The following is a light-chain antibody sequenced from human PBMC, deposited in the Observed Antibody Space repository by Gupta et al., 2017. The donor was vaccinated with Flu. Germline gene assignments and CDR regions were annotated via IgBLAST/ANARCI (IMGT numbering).Light chain of an antibody. V-gene: IGKV1-39*01. CDR1: QSISSY. Sequence: PSSLSASVGDRVTITCRASQSISSYLNWYQQKPGKAPKLLIYAASSLQSGVPSRFSGSGSGTDFTLTISRLQPEDFATYYCQQSNSTSSTFGQGTKLEIK. J-gene: IGKJ2*01. CDR3: QQSNSTSST. CDR2: AAS.